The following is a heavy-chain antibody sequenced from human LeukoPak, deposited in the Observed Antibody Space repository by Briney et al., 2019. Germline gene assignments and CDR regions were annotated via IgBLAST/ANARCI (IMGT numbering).Heavy chain of an antibody. Sequence: GGSLRLSCAASGFTFNDAWMNWVRQAPGKGLEWISGISGSGASTYYADSVKGRFTISRDDSRNTLYLQMNSLRGDDTAVYYCAKDVGKWESLHFFDYWGQGTLVTVSS. V-gene: IGHV3-23*01. J-gene: IGHJ4*02. CDR2: ISGSGAST. CDR3: AKDVGKWESLHFFDY. D-gene: IGHD1-26*01. CDR1: GFTFNDAW.